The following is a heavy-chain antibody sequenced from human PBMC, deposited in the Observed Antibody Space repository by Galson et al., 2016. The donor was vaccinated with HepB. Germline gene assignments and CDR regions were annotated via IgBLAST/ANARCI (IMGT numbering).Heavy chain of an antibody. D-gene: IGHD6-19*01. V-gene: IGHV4-61*02. Sequence: TLSLTCTVSGGSISSGSYYWSWIRQPAGKGLEWIGRIYSSGTTRYNPSLKSRVTISLDTSKNQLSLKMRSVTAADTAVYYCAGHKNGWFEDYWGQGTLVTVSS. CDR3: AGHKNGWFEDY. CDR2: IYSSGTT. CDR1: GGSISSGSYY. J-gene: IGHJ4*02.